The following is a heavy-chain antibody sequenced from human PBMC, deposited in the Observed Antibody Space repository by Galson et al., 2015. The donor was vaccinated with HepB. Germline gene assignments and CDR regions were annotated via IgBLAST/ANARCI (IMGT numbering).Heavy chain of an antibody. CDR3: ATDQAAAYAFDI. CDR1: GYTLTELS. V-gene: IGHV1-24*01. D-gene: IGHD6-13*01. Sequence: SVKVSCKVSGYTLTELSMHWVRQAPGKGLEWMGGFDPEDGETIYAQKFQGRVTMTEDTSTDTAYMELSSLRSEDTAVYYCATDQAAAYAFDIWGQGTMVTVSS. CDR2: FDPEDGET. J-gene: IGHJ3*02.